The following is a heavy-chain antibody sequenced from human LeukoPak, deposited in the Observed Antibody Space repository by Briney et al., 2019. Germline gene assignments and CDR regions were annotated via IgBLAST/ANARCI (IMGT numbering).Heavy chain of an antibody. CDR3: ARVRHCSGGSCLGRFDY. Sequence: ASVKVSCKASGYTFTGYYMHWVRQAPGQGLEWMGWINPNSGGTNYAQKFQGRVTMTRDTSISTAYMELSRLRSDDTAVYYCARVRHCSGGSCLGRFDYWGQGTLVTVSS. D-gene: IGHD2-15*01. CDR2: INPNSGGT. J-gene: IGHJ4*02. CDR1: GYTFTGYY. V-gene: IGHV1-2*02.